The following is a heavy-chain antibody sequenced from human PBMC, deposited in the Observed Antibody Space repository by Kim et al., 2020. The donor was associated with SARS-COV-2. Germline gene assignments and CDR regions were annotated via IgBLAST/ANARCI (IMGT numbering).Heavy chain of an antibody. V-gene: IGHV4-30-4*01. J-gene: IGHJ5*02. CDR2: IYYSGST. CDR1: GGSISSGDYY. D-gene: IGHD3-9*01. Sequence: SETLSLTCTVSGGSISSGDYYWSWIRQPPGKGLEWIGYIYYSGSTYYNPSLKSRVTISVDTSKNQFSLKLSSVTAADTAVYYCARDRDYDILTGYSNWFDPWGQGTLVTVSS. CDR3: ARDRDYDILTGYSNWFDP.